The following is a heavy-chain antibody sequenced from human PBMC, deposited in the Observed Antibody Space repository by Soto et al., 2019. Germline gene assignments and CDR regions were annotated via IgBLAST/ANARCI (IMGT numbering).Heavy chain of an antibody. Sequence: PRESLKISCRGSGYIFSIYWIGWVRQMPGKGLEWMGIIYPGDSDTRYSPSFQGQVAISADKSISTAYLHWSSLKASDTAMYYCARRHCISNNCYLDYWGQGTLVTVSS. J-gene: IGHJ4*02. D-gene: IGHD2-2*01. CDR3: ARRHCISNNCYLDY. CDR2: IYPGDSDT. V-gene: IGHV5-51*01. CDR1: GYIFSIYW.